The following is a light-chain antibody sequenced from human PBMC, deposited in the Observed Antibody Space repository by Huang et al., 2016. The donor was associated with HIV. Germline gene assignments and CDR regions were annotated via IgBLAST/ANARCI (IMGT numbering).Light chain of an antibody. CDR3: QQYYTTPRT. CDR1: QSLLYSSSNKNY. V-gene: IGKV4-1*01. J-gene: IGKJ1*01. Sequence: DIMMTQSPDSLAVSLGERATINCKSSQSLLYSSSNKNYLAWYQQKSGQPPKLLIYWASTRDSGVPDRFSGGGSGTHFTLTISSLQAEDVAVYYCQQYYTTPRTFGQGTRVEVK. CDR2: WAS.